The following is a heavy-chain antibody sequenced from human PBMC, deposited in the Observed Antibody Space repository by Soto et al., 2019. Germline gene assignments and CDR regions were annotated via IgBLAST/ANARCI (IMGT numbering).Heavy chain of an antibody. J-gene: IGHJ5*02. V-gene: IGHV3-33*01. CDR1: GFTFSSYG. Sequence: QVQLVESGGGVVQPGRSLRLSCAASGFTFSSYGMHWVRQAPGKGLEWVAVIWYDGSNKYYADYVKGRFTISRDNSKNTLYLQMNSLRAEDTAVYYCARARGAYVAAQWFDPWGQGTLVTVSS. CDR3: ARARGAYVAAQWFDP. D-gene: IGHD6-6*01. CDR2: IWYDGSNK.